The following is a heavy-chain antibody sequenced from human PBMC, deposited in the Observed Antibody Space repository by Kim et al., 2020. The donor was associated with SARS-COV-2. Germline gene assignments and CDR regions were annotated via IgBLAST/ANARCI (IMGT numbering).Heavy chain of an antibody. Sequence: GGSLRLSCAASGFAFNIYALNWIRQAPGKGLEGVSVITGDGDTYYADSVKGRFTISRDNTKNLLFLQMNSLRDEDTALYYCATGDGSCFSHDCVNYWGQ. J-gene: IGHJ4*02. CDR2: ITGDGDT. V-gene: IGHV3-23*01. D-gene: IGHD2-21*02. CDR3: ATGDGSCFSHDCVNY. CDR1: GFAFNIYA.